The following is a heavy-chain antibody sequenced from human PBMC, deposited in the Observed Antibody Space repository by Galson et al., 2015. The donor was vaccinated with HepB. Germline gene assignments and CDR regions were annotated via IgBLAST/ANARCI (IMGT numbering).Heavy chain of an antibody. D-gene: IGHD4-17*01. J-gene: IGHJ4*02. CDR1: GYTFTSYG. Sequence: SVKVSCKASGYTFTSYGVSWVRQAPGQGLEWMGWISAYNGNTNYAQKLRGRVTMTTDTSTSTAHMELRSLRSDDTAVYYCSREVHSGAYVNFDYWGQGTLVTVSS. CDR3: SREVHSGAYVNFDY. CDR2: ISAYNGNT. V-gene: IGHV1-18*04.